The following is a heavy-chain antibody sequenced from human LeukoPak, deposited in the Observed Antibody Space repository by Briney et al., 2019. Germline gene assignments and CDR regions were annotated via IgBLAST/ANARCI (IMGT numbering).Heavy chain of an antibody. CDR3: ARKSGWYPKYDFDY. D-gene: IGHD6-19*01. V-gene: IGHV4-34*01. Sequence: SETLSLTCAVYGGPLSGYYWSWIPPPPGEGLEWIGEINRSGSTNYNPSLKSRVTISVETYKNKFSLKLSSVTAADTAVYYCARKSGWYPKYDFDYWGQGTLVTVSS. J-gene: IGHJ4*02. CDR1: GGPLSGYY. CDR2: INRSGST.